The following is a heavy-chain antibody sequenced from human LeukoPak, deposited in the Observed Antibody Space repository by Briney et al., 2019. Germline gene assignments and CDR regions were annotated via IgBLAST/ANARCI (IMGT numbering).Heavy chain of an antibody. D-gene: IGHD6-13*01. V-gene: IGHV4-34*01. CDR2: INHRGST. J-gene: IGHJ4*02. Sequence: SETLSLTCAVYGGSFSGYYWSWIRQPPGKGLEWIGEINHRGSTNYNPCLKSRVTISVDTSKNQFSLKLSSVTAADTAVYYCARLRAVTRSSSWLQVRRRFDYWGQGTLVTVSS. CDR3: ARLRAVTRSSSWLQVRRRFDY. CDR1: GGSFSGYY.